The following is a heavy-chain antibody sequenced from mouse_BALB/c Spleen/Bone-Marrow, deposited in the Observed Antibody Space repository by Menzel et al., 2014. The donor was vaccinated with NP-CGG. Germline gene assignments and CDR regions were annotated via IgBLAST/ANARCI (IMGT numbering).Heavy chain of an antibody. V-gene: IGHV10S3*01. CDR1: GFTFKTNA. CDR2: IRSTSNDFAT. CDR3: VGYSYDY. Sequence: EVQGVESGGGLVQPKGSLKLSCAASGFTFKTNAMNWVRQAPGKGLEWVARIRSTSNDFATYYADSVKDRFTISRDDSQSMLYLQMNNLKTEDTAMYYCVGYSYDYWGQGTSVTVSS. D-gene: IGHD1-1*01. J-gene: IGHJ4*01.